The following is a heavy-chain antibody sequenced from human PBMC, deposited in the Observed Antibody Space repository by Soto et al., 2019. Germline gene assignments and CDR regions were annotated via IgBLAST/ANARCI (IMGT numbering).Heavy chain of an antibody. CDR3: ARSTSSYRRFDY. J-gene: IGHJ4*02. D-gene: IGHD3-16*02. CDR1: GGTFSSYA. V-gene: IGHV1-69*13. Sequence: SVKVSCKASGGTFSSYAISWVRQAPGQGLEWMGGIIPIFGTANYTQKFQGRVTITADESTSTAYMELSSLRSEDTAVYYCARSTSSYRRFDYWAQGTLVTVSS. CDR2: IIPIFGTA.